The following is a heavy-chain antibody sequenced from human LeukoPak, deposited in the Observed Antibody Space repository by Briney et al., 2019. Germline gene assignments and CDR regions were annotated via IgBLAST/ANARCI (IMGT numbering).Heavy chain of an antibody. CDR3: ARSWGTYGSGSRNYYYYMDV. D-gene: IGHD3-10*01. V-gene: IGHV4-4*07. CDR1: GGSISSYF. Sequence: SETLSLTCTVSGGSISSYFWTWIRQPAGKGLEWIGRIYSSGSTNYNPSLKSRVTISVDTSKNQFSLKLSSVTAADTAVYYCARSWGTYGSGSRNYYYYMDVWGKGTTVTISS. CDR2: IYSSGST. J-gene: IGHJ6*03.